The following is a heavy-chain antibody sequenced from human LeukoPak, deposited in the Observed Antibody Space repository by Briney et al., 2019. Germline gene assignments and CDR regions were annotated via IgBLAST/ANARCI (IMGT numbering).Heavy chain of an antibody. J-gene: IGHJ3*02. V-gene: IGHV3-30*03. CDR1: GFTFSSYG. D-gene: IGHD3-22*01. CDR3: ARDAYDSSGYPAGI. Sequence: GGSLRLSCAASGFTFSSYGMHWVRQAPGKGLEWVAVISYDGSNKYYADSVKGRFTISRDNSKNTLYLQMNSLRAEDTAVYYCARDAYDSSGYPAGIWGQGTMVTVSS. CDR2: ISYDGSNK.